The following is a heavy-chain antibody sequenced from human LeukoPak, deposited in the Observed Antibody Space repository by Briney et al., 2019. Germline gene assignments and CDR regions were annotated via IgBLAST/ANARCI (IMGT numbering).Heavy chain of an antibody. CDR1: GFTFSNAW. CDR2: VKSKTDGGTT. CDR3: TTGAGGSDDAFDI. J-gene: IGHJ3*02. Sequence: GGSLRLSCAASGFTFSNAWMSWVRQAPGKRLEWVGRVKSKTDGGTTDYAAPVKGRFTISRDDSKNTLYLQMNSLKTEDTAVYYCTTGAGGSDDAFDIWGQGTMVTVSS. D-gene: IGHD3-10*01. V-gene: IGHV3-15*01.